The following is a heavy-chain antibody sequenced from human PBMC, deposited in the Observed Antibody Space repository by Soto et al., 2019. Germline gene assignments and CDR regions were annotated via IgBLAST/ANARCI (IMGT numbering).Heavy chain of an antibody. V-gene: IGHV5-51*01. J-gene: IGHJ5*02. Sequence: GESLKISYKGSGYSFTSYWIGWVRQMPGKGLEWMGIIYPGDSDTRYSPSFQGQVTISVDKSISTAYLQWSSLKASDTPMYYWARSWEVWLIRGGWFAPGGQGTLVTVSS. CDR1: GYSFTSYW. CDR2: IYPGDSDT. CDR3: ARSWEVWLIRGGWFAP. D-gene: IGHD6-19*01.